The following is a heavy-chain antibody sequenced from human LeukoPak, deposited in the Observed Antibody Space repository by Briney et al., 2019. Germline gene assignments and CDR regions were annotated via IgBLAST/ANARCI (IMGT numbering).Heavy chain of an antibody. D-gene: IGHD3-16*02. J-gene: IGHJ4*02. Sequence: GGSLRLSCAASGXTFSNYAMSWVRQAPGKGLEWVSGIGSGGRTYYADSVKGRFTISRDNSKNTLHLQMNSLRAEDTAVYYCAKGGYQSDYWGQGTLVTVSS. CDR3: AKGGYQSDY. CDR2: IGSGGRT. CDR1: GXTFSNYA. V-gene: IGHV3-23*01.